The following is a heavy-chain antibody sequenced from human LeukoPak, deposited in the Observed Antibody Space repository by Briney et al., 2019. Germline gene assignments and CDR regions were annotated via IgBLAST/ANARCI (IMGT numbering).Heavy chain of an antibody. CDR1: GFTFSSYG. CDR3: AREWGYSSGWYAGSHDAFDI. Sequence: PGGSLRLSCAASGFTFSSYGMHWVRQAPGKGLEWVAVIWYDGSNKYYADSVKGRFTISRDNSKNTLYLQMNSLRAEDTAVYYCAREWGYSSGWYAGSHDAFDIWGQGTMVTVSS. J-gene: IGHJ3*02. CDR2: IWYDGSNK. V-gene: IGHV3-33*01. D-gene: IGHD6-19*01.